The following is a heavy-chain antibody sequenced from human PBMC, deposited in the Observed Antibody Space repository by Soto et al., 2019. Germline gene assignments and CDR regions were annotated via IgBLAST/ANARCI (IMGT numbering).Heavy chain of an antibody. CDR1: GFTFSSYA. CDR2: ISGSGGST. D-gene: IGHD1-26*01. V-gene: IGHV3-23*01. CDR3: AKVGQEWELNDY. J-gene: IGHJ4*02. Sequence: EVPRLESGGGLVQPGGSLRRSCAASGFTFSSYAMSWVRQAPGKGLEWVSAISGSGGSTYYADSVKGRFTISRDNSKNTLYLQMNSLRAEDTAVYYCAKVGQEWELNDYWGQGTLVTVSS.